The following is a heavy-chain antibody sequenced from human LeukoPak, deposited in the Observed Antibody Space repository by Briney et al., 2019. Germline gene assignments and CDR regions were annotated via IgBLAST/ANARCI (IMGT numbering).Heavy chain of an antibody. Sequence: PGGSLRLSCAASGFTFSNFNMNWVRQAPGKGLEWVSAISGSGGSTYYADSVKGRFTISRDNSKNTLYLQMNSLRAEDTAVYYCARGGPAAGRFDYWGQGTLVTVSS. CDR3: ARGGPAAGRFDY. V-gene: IGHV3-23*01. CDR2: ISGSGGST. J-gene: IGHJ4*02. CDR1: GFTFSNFN. D-gene: IGHD6-13*01.